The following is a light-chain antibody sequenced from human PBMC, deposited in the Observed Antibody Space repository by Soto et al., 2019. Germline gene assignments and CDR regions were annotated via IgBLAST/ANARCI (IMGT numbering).Light chain of an antibody. CDR1: QSVTTI. CDR3: QQRSNWPWT. CDR2: DAS. J-gene: IGKJ1*01. Sequence: EIVLTQSPATLSLSPGERATLSCRASQSVTTILAWYQQKPGQAPRLLISDASDRATGIPARFGGSGSGTDFTLTISSLESEDFAVYYCQQRSNWPWTFGQGTKVEI. V-gene: IGKV3-11*01.